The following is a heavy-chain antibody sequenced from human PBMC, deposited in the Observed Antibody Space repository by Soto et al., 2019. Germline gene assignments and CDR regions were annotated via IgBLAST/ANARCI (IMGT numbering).Heavy chain of an antibody. CDR3: ARSGRPLTEFHS. CDR2: INHTGST. CDR1: GGSFSGYY. Sequence: PSETLSLTCAVYGGSFSGYYWTWIRQNPGKGLEWIGEINHTGSTNCNPSLRSRGTMSLDTSENQFSLKLSSVTAADTAVYYCARSGRPLTEFHSWGQGILVTVSS. J-gene: IGHJ4*02. D-gene: IGHD6-25*01. V-gene: IGHV4-34*09.